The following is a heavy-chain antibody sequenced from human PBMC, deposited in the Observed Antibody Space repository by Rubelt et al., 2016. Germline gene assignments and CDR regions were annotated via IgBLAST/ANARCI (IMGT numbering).Heavy chain of an antibody. CDR3: AKETEGNYHYYGMDV. CDR2: MNQDGSER. CDR1: GFTFSSYA. V-gene: IGHV3-7*04. Sequence: QLVESGGGVVQPGKSLRLSCAASGFTFSSYAMHWVRQAPGKGLEWVANMNQDGSERNYVDSVKGRLTIARDNAKNSLYLQMNSLRAGDTAVYYCAKETEGNYHYYGMDVWGQGTTVTVSS. J-gene: IGHJ6*02.